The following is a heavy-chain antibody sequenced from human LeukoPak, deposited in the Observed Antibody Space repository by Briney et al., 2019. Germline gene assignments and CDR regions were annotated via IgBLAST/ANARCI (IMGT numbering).Heavy chain of an antibody. CDR3: ARDVVVAASTSF. CDR2: IYPSGST. D-gene: IGHD2-15*01. J-gene: IGHJ4*02. V-gene: IGHV4-4*07. CDR1: GGSISNYY. Sequence: SETLSLTCTVSGGSISNYYWSWIRQPAGKGLEWIGSIYPSGSTNYNPSLKSRVTMSIDTSKSQFSLKLSSVTAADTAVYYCARDVVVAASTSFWGQGTLVTVSS.